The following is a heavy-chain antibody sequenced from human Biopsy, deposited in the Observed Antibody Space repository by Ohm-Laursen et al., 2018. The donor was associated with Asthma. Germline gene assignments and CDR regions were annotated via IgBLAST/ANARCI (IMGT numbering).Heavy chain of an antibody. CDR3: ASDFPKDYVRYNFQF. V-gene: IGHV1-24*01. D-gene: IGHD4-17*01. Sequence: ASVKVSCKLSGYSLTDLSMHWVRQAPGQGLERMGGHDHEEGGTVNARRFQGRVTMTEDTSTDTAYMELSSLSSDDTAVYYCASDFPKDYVRYNFQFWGQGNLVTVSS. J-gene: IGHJ4*02. CDR1: GYSLTDLS. CDR2: HDHEEGGT.